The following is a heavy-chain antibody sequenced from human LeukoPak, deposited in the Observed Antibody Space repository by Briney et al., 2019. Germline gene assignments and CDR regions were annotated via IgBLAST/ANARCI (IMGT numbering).Heavy chain of an antibody. CDR2: ISSSGDAT. CDR3: AESFDGSGYYYVYFDN. Sequence: GGSLRLSCAASRFTLKNYAMSWVRQAPGKGLEWVSSISSSGDATYYANSVKGRFTISRDNSKNTLYLQMNSLRAEDTAVYYCAESFDGSGYYYVYFDNWGQGTLVTVSS. V-gene: IGHV3-23*01. D-gene: IGHD3-22*01. CDR1: RFTLKNYA. J-gene: IGHJ4*02.